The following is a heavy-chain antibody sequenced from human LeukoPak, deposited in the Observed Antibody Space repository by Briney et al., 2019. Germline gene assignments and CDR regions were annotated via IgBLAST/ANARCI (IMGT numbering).Heavy chain of an antibody. CDR1: GGSFRGYY. CDR2: IKHSGST. V-gene: IGHV4-34*01. CDR3: ARGGAAAGKRSPRPARKIYYFDY. D-gene: IGHD6-13*01. J-gene: IGHJ4*02. Sequence: SETLSLTCAVYGGSFRGYYWSWIRQPPGKGREWIGAIKHSGSTSYNPSLRSRVTISVDTSKNQVSLKLSSVTAAGTAVYYCARGGAAAGKRSPRPARKIYYFDYGGQGTLVTVSS.